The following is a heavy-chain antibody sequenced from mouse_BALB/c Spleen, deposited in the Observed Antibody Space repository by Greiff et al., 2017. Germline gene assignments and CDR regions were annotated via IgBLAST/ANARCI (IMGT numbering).Heavy chain of an antibody. V-gene: IGHV3-2*02. D-gene: IGHD2-1*01. Sequence: EVKLVESGPGLVKPSQSLSLTCTVTGYSITSDYAWNWIRQFPGNKLEWMGYISYSGSTSYNPSLKSRISITRDTSKNQFFLQLNSVTTEDTATYYCARGYGNSYYYAMDYWGQGTSVTVSS. CDR2: ISYSGST. CDR1: GYSITSDYA. CDR3: ARGYGNSYYYAMDY. J-gene: IGHJ4*01.